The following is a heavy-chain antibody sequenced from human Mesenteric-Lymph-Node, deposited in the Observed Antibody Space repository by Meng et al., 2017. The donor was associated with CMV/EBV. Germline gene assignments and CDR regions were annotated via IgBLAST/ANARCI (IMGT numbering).Heavy chain of an antibody. CDR3: ARGQTWAASLSPQFDY. Sequence: SGYTFVSYAMHWVRQAPGQRLEWMGWINVGNGDRKYSQKLQGRVTISRDTSASIVYMELSSLRHEDTAVYYCARGQTWAASLSPQFDYWGQGTLVTVSS. J-gene: IGHJ4*02. CDR2: INVGNGDR. CDR1: GYTFVSYA. D-gene: IGHD2-15*01. V-gene: IGHV1-3*01.